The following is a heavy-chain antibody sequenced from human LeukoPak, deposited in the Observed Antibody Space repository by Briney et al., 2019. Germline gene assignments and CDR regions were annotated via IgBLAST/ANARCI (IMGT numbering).Heavy chain of an antibody. CDR3: VRGSYGAYDY. CDR2: ISSSSSYR. Sequence: GGSLRLSCAASGFTFSSYNMNWVRQAPGKGLEWVSSISSSSSYRYYADSLKGRFTVSRDNAKYSLYLQMNSLRAEDTAVYYCVRGSYGAYDYWGQGSLVTVSS. CDR1: GFTFSSYN. D-gene: IGHD4-17*01. V-gene: IGHV3-21*01. J-gene: IGHJ4*02.